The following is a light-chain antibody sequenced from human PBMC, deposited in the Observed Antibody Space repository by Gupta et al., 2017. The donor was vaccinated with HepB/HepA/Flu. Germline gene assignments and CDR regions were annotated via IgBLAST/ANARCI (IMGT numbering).Light chain of an antibody. CDR2: GAS. Sequence: EIVMTQSPATLSVSPGERATLSCRASQSVSSSLAWYQQKAGQAPRLLIHGASTRATGIPARFSGSGSGTEFTLTISSLQSEDFAVYYCQQENSWPMTFGQGTKLQI. CDR1: QSVSSS. J-gene: IGKJ2*01. V-gene: IGKV3-15*01. CDR3: QQENSWPMT.